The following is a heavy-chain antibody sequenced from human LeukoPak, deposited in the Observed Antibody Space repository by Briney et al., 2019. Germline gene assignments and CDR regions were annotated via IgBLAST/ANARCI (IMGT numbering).Heavy chain of an antibody. J-gene: IGHJ1*01. CDR3: AGSPKYSSHWFEYFQY. Sequence: GRSLRLSCAASGFTFSSYAMHWVRQAPGKGLEWVAAISHDGSNKYHADSVKGRFTSSKDNSKNTVYLQMNSLRAEDTAVYFCAGSPKYSSHWFEYFQYWGQGTLVTVPS. CDR2: ISHDGSNK. D-gene: IGHD6-13*01. CDR1: GFTFSSYA. V-gene: IGHV3-30*01.